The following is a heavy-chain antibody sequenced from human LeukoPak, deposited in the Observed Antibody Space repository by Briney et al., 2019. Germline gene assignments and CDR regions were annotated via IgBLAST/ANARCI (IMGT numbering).Heavy chain of an antibody. J-gene: IGHJ6*03. Sequence: GGSLRLSCAASGFTFSSYAMSWVRQAPGKGLEWVAFIRYDGSNKYYADSVKGRFTISRDNSKNTLYLQMNSLRAEDTAVYYCAKEYSVGYYYYYMDVWGKGTTVTVSS. D-gene: IGHD5-18*01. CDR3: AKEYSVGYYYYYMDV. CDR1: GFTFSSYA. CDR2: IRYDGSNK. V-gene: IGHV3-30*02.